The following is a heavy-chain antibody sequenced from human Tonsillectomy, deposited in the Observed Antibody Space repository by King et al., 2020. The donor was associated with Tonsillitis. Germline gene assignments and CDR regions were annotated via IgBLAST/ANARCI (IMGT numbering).Heavy chain of an antibody. CDR2: INGSGGTT. CDR1: GFTFSSYA. J-gene: IGHJ5*02. D-gene: IGHD3-22*01. CDR3: AREGGTMIIVVIKSSWFDP. Sequence: DVQLVESGGGLVQPGGSLRLSCTASGFTFSSYAMSWVRQAPGKGLEWVSGINGSGGTTYYADSVKGRFSISRDNSKNTLYLQMNNLRAEDTAEYYCAREGGTMIIVVIKSSWFDPWGQGTLVTVSS. V-gene: IGHV3-23*04.